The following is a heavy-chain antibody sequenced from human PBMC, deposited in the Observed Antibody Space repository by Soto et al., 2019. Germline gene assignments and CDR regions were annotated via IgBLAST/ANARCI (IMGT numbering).Heavy chain of an antibody. J-gene: IGHJ5*02. D-gene: IGHD6-13*01. CDR2: IYYSGST. Sequence: LSLTCTVSGGSISSYYWSWIRQPPGKGLEWIGYIYYSGSTNYNPSLKSRVTISVDTSKNQFSLKLSSVTAADTAVYYCAREVRMAAGTDNWFDPWGQGTLVTVSS. CDR1: GGSISSYY. CDR3: AREVRMAAGTDNWFDP. V-gene: IGHV4-59*01.